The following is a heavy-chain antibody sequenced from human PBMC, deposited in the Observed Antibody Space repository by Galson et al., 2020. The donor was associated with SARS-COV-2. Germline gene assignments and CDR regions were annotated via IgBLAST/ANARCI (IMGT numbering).Heavy chain of an antibody. CDR2: IIPIFGTA. J-gene: IGHJ6*02. Sequence: SVKVSCKASGGTFSSYAISWVRQAPGQGLEWMGGIIPIFGTANYAQKFQGRVTITADESTSTAYMELSSLRSEDTAVYYCARGGYGDYPHYYYYGMDVWGQGTTVTVSS. CDR1: GGTFSSYA. CDR3: ARGGYGDYPHYYYYGMDV. D-gene: IGHD4-17*01. V-gene: IGHV1-69*13.